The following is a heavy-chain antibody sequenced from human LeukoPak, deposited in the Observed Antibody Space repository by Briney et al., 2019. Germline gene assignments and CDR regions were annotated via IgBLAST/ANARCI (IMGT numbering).Heavy chain of an antibody. CDR1: GFTFSSYA. V-gene: IGHV3-23*01. D-gene: IGHD6-19*01. Sequence: PGGSLRLSCAASGFTFSSYAMSWVRQAPGKGLEWVSAISGSGGSTYYADSVKGRFTISRDNSKNTLYLQMNSLRAEDTAVYYCVKDQAARGSSSGWYWFDPWGQGTLVTVSS. CDR3: VKDQAARGSSSGWYWFDP. J-gene: IGHJ5*02. CDR2: ISGSGGST.